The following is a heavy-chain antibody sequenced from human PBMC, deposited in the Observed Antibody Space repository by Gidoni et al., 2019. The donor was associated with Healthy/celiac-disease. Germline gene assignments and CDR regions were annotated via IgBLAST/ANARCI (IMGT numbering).Heavy chain of an antibody. CDR1: GFTFSSYG. D-gene: IGHD2-2*01. Sequence: QVQLVESGGGVVQPGRSLRLSCAASGFTFSSYGMHWVRQAPGKGLEWVAVISYDGSNKYYADSVKGRFTISRDNSKNTLYLQMNSLRAEDTAVYYCAKGGRYCSSTSCYAWFKPYYMDVWGKGTTVTVSS. CDR3: AKGGRYCSSTSCYAWFKPYYMDV. V-gene: IGHV3-30*18. J-gene: IGHJ6*03. CDR2: ISYDGSNK.